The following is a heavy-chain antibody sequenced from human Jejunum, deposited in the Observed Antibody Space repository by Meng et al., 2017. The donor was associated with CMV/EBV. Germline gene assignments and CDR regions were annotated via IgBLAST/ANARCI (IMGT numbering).Heavy chain of an antibody. CDR3: AIKEQYGSSLWDNWFES. Sequence: TFNTCAINWVRLAPGQGLEYMGGTLPIYGTSNYAQKFKGRVTITTDGTTNTAYMELTSLRSDDTAIYYCAIKEQYGSSLWDNWFESWGLGTLVTVSS. CDR1: TFNTCA. J-gene: IGHJ5*01. CDR2: TLPIYGTS. D-gene: IGHD6-6*01. V-gene: IGHV1-69*05.